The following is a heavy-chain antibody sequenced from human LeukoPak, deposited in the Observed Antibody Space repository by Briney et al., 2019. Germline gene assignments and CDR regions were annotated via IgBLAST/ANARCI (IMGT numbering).Heavy chain of an antibody. Sequence: KSSETLSLTCTVSGGSISSYYWSWIRQPAGKGLEWIGRIYTSGSTNYNPSLKSRVTMSVVTSKNQFSLKLSSVTAADTAVYYCARDQAADYGDYVGAFDIWGQGTMVTVSS. J-gene: IGHJ3*02. CDR3: ARDQAADYGDYVGAFDI. CDR2: IYTSGST. V-gene: IGHV4-4*07. CDR1: GGSISSYY. D-gene: IGHD4-17*01.